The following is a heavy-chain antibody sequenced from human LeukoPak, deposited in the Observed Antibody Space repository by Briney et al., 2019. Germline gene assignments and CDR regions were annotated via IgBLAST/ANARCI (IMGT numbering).Heavy chain of an antibody. D-gene: IGHD2-15*01. CDR1: GYTFTVYY. CDR3: ARDRGYCSGGSCMHGMDV. J-gene: IGHJ6*04. V-gene: IGHV1-2*04. CDR2: INPNSGGT. Sequence: ASVKVSFKASGYTFTVYYMHWVRQAPGQGVEWMGWINPNSGGTNYAQKFQGWVAMTRDTSISTAYIELSRLRSDDTAVYYCARDRGYCSGGSCMHGMDVWGKGTTVTVSS.